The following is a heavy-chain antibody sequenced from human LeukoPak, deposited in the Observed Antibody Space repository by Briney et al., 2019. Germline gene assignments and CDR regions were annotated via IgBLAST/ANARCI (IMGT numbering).Heavy chain of an antibody. J-gene: IGHJ5*02. CDR2: IDWDDDK. CDR3: ARMNTAARNWFDN. V-gene: IGHV2-70*11. CDR1: GFSLSATGMC. Sequence: SGPTLVNPTQTLTLTCTFSGFSLSATGMCVSWIRQPPGKALEWLARIDWDDDKYYSTSLKTRLTISKDTSRNQVVLTMTNMDPVDTATYYCARMNTAARNWFDNWGQGTLVTVSS. D-gene: IGHD6-6*01.